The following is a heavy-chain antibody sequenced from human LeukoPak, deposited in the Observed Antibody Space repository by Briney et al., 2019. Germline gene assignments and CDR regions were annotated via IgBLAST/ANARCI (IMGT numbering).Heavy chain of an antibody. CDR1: GYRFTDYY. Sequence: ASVKVSCKASGYRFTDYYVHWVRQAPGQGLEWMGRVRPDSGGTNYAQKFQGRVTMTTDTTISTAYMELSRLRSDDTAVYYCASGLNSRSTSCWGQGTRVTVSS. CDR2: VRPDSGGT. J-gene: IGHJ4*02. D-gene: IGHD6-13*01. CDR3: ASGLNSRSTSC. V-gene: IGHV1-2*02.